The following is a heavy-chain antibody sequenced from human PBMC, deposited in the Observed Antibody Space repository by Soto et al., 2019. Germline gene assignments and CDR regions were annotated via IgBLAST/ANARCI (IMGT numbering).Heavy chain of an antibody. CDR1: GGSFSGYY. Sequence: PSETLSLTCAVYGGSFSGYYWSWIRQPPGKGLEWIGEINHSGSTNYNPSLKSRVTISVDTSKNQFSLKLSSVTAADTAVYYRARQRGVLLWFGESSPHGYFDYWGQGTLVTVSS. CDR3: ARQRGVLLWFGESSPHGYFDY. J-gene: IGHJ4*02. CDR2: INHSGST. D-gene: IGHD3-10*01. V-gene: IGHV4-34*01.